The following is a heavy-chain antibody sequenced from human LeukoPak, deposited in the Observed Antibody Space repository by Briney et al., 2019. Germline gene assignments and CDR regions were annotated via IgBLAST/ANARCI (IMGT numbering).Heavy chain of an antibody. V-gene: IGHV3-74*01. CDR1: GFTFSSYW. CDR2: INSDGSST. J-gene: IGHJ4*02. CDR3: ARGGYSGYVPFDY. D-gene: IGHD5-12*01. Sequence: GGSLRLSCAASGFTFSSYWMLWVRQAPGKGLVWVSRINSDGSSTSYADSVKGRFTISRDNAKNTLYLQMNSLRAEDTAVYYCARGGYSGYVPFDYWGQGTLVTVSS.